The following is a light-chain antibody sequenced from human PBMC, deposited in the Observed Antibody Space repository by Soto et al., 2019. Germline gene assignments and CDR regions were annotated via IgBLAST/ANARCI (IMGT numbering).Light chain of an antibody. CDR1: QSVISND. CDR3: QQYRSWPRT. CDR2: GAS. J-gene: IGKJ1*01. V-gene: IGKV3-20*01. Sequence: EIVLTQSPGTLSLSPGERATLTCRASQSVISNDLSCYQPKPGQAPRLLIYGASTRATDMSGTFSGRGSGTEFTPTISNVRPEDFAVYDCQQYRSWPRTFGQGTKV.